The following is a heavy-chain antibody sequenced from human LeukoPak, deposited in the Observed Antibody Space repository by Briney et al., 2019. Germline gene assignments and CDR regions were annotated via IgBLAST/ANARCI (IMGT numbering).Heavy chain of an antibody. CDR1: GGSISSGGYS. D-gene: IGHD3-10*01. CDR2: TYHSGST. Sequence: SETLSLTCAVSGGSISSGGYSWSWIRQPPGKGLEWIGYTYHSGSTYYNPSLKSRVTISVDRSKNQFSLKLSSVTAADTAVYYCARGSYYYGSGSYSSNNFDYWGQGTLVTVSS. CDR3: ARGSYYYGSGSYSSNNFDY. J-gene: IGHJ4*02. V-gene: IGHV4-30-2*01.